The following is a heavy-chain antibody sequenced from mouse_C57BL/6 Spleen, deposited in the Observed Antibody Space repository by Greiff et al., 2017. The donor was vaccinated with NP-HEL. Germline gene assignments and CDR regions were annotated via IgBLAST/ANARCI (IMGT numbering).Heavy chain of an antibody. D-gene: IGHD2-1*01. Sequence: EVQLQQSGPELVKPGASVKISCKASGYTFTDYYMNWVKQSHGKSLEWIGDINPNNGGTSYNQKFKGKATLTVDKSSSTAYMELRSLTSEDSAVYYCARTLYLLPPGPFDYWGQGTTLTVSS. CDR3: ARTLYLLPPGPFDY. CDR1: GYTFTDYY. V-gene: IGHV1-26*01. J-gene: IGHJ2*01. CDR2: INPNNGGT.